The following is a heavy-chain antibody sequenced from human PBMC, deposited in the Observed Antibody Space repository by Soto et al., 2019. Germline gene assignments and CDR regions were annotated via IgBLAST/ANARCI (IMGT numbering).Heavy chain of an antibody. Sequence: QVQLVQSGAEVKKPGSSVKVSCKASGGTFSSYAISWVRQAPGQGLEWMGGIIPITGTANYAQKLQGRVTITADESTSTAYMELSSLTSEDTAVYYCARSQGSSTSLEIYYYYYYGMDVWGQWTTVTVSS. CDR3: ARSQGSSTSLEIYYYYYYGMDV. J-gene: IGHJ6*02. D-gene: IGHD2-2*01. V-gene: IGHV1-69*01. CDR2: IIPITGTA. CDR1: GGTFSSYA.